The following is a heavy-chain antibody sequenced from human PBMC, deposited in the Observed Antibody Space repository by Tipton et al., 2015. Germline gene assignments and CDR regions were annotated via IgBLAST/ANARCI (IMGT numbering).Heavy chain of an antibody. D-gene: IGHD3-9*01. J-gene: IGHJ5*02. CDR2: IYWSGRT. Sequence: LRLSCTLSGGSIRNHYWTWIRQPPGKGLEWIGIIYWSGRTNYNSSLKSRVTMSVAPSMIHYSLTLSSVTAADTAVYFCARLKGIYLESSPSPPRYFAPGGREPLFPVS. V-gene: IGHV4-59*11. CDR3: ARLKGIYLESSPSPPRYFAP. CDR1: GGSIRNHY.